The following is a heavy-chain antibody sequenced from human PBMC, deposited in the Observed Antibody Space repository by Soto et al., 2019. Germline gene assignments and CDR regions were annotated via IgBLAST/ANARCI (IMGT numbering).Heavy chain of an antibody. V-gene: IGHV4-4*02. Sequence: QVQLQESGPGLVKPSGTLSLTCAVSGGSISSSNWWSWVRQPPGKGLEWIGEIYHSGSTNYNPSRKSRVTRSVDKSKNQFSLKLSSVTAADTAVYYCARDRGDRIAAAGLNWFDPWGQGTLVTVSS. J-gene: IGHJ5*02. D-gene: IGHD6-13*01. CDR3: ARDRGDRIAAAGLNWFDP. CDR1: GGSISSSNW. CDR2: IYHSGST.